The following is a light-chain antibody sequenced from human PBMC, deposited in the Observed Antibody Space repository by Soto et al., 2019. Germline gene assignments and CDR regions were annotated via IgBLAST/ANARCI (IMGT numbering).Light chain of an antibody. CDR3: QHFNIWPYT. CDR2: DAS. CDR1: QSVSSN. Sequence: EIVMTQSPVTLSVSPGERATLSCRASQSVSSNLAWYQQKPGQAPRLLIYDASTTATGIPARFSGSGSGTEFTLTISSLQSEDFAIYYCQHFNIWPYTFGQGTKVDIK. J-gene: IGKJ2*01. V-gene: IGKV3-15*01.